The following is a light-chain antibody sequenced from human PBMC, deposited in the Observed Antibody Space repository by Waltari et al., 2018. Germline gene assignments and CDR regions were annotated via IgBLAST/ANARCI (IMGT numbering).Light chain of an antibody. Sequence: FMFTQPQSVSQSPGKTVTISCTRRRGFIVSKYVQWYQQRPGSSPTTVIYDDNQRPSGVPDRFSGSIDSSSNAASLTISGLRTEDEADYYCQSYDSDAQVFGGGTKLTVV. CDR3: QSYDSDAQV. J-gene: IGLJ2*01. CDR2: DDN. V-gene: IGLV6-57*01. CDR1: RGFIVSKY.